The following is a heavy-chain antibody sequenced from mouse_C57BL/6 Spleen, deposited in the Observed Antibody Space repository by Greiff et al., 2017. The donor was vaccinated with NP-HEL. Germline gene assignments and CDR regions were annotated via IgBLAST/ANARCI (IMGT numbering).Heavy chain of an antibody. CDR1: GYTFTSYW. D-gene: IGHD2-10*02. Sequence: QVQLQQPGTELVKPGASVKLSCKASGYTFTSYWMHWVKQRPGQGLEWIGNINPSNGGTNYNEKFKSTATLTVDQSSSTAYMQLSSLTSEDSAVDKCARSKKERRYGYGGQGTTGTVS. CDR3: ARSKKERRYGY. CDR2: INPSNGGT. J-gene: IGHJ2*01. V-gene: IGHV1-53*01.